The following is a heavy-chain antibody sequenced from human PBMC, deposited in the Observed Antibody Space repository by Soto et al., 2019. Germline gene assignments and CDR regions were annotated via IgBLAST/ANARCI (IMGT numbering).Heavy chain of an antibody. CDR1: GGSISSYY. Sequence: SETLSLTCTVSGGSISSYYWSWIRQPPGKGLEWIGYIYYSGSTNYNPSLKSRVTISVDTSKNQFSLKLSSVTAADTAVYYCARHSEWLRLTDFDYWGQGTLVTVSS. CDR3: ARHSEWLRLTDFDY. J-gene: IGHJ4*02. D-gene: IGHD5-12*01. CDR2: IYYSGST. V-gene: IGHV4-59*08.